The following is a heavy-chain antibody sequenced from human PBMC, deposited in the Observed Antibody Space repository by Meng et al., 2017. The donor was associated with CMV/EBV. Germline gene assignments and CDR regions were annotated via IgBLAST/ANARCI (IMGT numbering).Heavy chain of an antibody. J-gene: IGHJ6*02. D-gene: IGHD3-3*01. CDR3: ARGDFWSGYYTLPAYYYYGMDV. V-gene: IGHV1-46*01. CDR1: GYTFTSYY. CDR2: INPSGGST. Sequence: ASVKVSCKASGYTFTSYYMHWVRQAPGQGLEWMGIINPSGGSTSYAQKFQGRVTMTRDTSTSTVYMELSSLRSEDTAVYYCARGDFWSGYYTLPAYYYYGMDVWGQGTTVTVSS.